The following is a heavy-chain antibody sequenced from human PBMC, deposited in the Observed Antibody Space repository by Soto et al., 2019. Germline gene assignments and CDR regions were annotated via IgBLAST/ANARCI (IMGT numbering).Heavy chain of an antibody. J-gene: IGHJ5*02. CDR2: ISSSSSYI. V-gene: IGHV3-21*01. D-gene: IGHD1-26*01. Sequence: GSLRLSCAASGFTFSSYSMNWVRQAPGKGLEWVSSISSSSSYIYYADSVKGRFTTSRDNAKNPLYLQMNSLRAEDTAVYYCARAPLGVPVGLAYWFDPWGQGTLVTVSS. CDR3: ARAPLGVPVGLAYWFDP. CDR1: GFTFSSYS.